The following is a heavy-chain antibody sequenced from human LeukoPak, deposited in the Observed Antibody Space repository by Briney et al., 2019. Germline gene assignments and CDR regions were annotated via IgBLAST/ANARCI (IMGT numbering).Heavy chain of an antibody. D-gene: IGHD3-10*01. CDR1: GFTFSSYS. CDR2: ISISSSYI. CDR3: AREPRSIGSGSYLNWFDP. V-gene: IGHV3-21*01. J-gene: IGHJ5*02. Sequence: GGSLRLSCAASGFTFSSYSMSWVRQAPGKGLEWVSSISISSSYIYYADTVKGRFTISRDNVKNSLYLQMNSLRAEDTAVYYCAREPRSIGSGSYLNWFDPWGQGTLVTVSS.